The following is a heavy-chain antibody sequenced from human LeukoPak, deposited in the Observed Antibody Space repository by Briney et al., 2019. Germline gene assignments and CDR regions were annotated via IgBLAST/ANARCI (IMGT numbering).Heavy chain of an antibody. CDR3: AKDALLTIFGVVINHFDY. J-gene: IGHJ4*02. CDR2: ISGSGGST. Sequence: PGGSLRLSCAASGFTFSSYAMSWVRQAPGKGLEWVSAISGSGGSTYYADSVKGRFTISRDNSKNTLYLQMNSLRAEDTAVYYCAKDALLTIFGVVINHFDYWGQGTLVTVSS. V-gene: IGHV3-23*01. CDR1: GFTFSSYA. D-gene: IGHD3-3*01.